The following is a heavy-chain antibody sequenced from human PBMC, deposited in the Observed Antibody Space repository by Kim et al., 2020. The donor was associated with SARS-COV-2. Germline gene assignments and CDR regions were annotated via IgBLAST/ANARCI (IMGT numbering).Heavy chain of an antibody. CDR1: GFTFGDYA. V-gene: IGHV3-9*01. J-gene: IGHJ6*03. CDR2: ISWNSGSI. D-gene: IGHD3-3*01. Sequence: GGSLRLSCAASGFTFGDYAMHWVRQAPGKGLEWVSGISWNSGSIGYADSVKDRFTISRDNAKNSLYLQMNSLRAEDTALYYCAKDRREWLSYYYYYMDVWGKGTTVTVSS. CDR3: AKDRREWLSYYYYYMDV.